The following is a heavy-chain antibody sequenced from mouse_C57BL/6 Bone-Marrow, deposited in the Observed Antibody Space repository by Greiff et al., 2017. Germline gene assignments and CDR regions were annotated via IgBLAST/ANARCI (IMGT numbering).Heavy chain of an antibody. V-gene: IGHV10-1*01. Sequence: EVQGVESGGGLVQPKGSLKLSCAASGFSFNTYAMNWVRQAPGKGLEWVARIRSKSNNYATYYADSVKDRFTISRDDSESMLYLQMNNLKTEDTAMYYCVRLYYYGSSYYAMDYWGQGTSVTVSS. D-gene: IGHD1-1*01. J-gene: IGHJ4*01. CDR1: GFSFNTYA. CDR3: VRLYYYGSSYYAMDY. CDR2: IRSKSNNYAT.